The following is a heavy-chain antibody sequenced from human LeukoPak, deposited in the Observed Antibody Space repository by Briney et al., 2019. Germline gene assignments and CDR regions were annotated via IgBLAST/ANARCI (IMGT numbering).Heavy chain of an antibody. V-gene: IGHV4-34*01. D-gene: IGHD2-8*01. CDR2: INHSGST. CDR1: GGSLSGYY. J-gene: IGHJ4*02. CDR3: ARGEDGVYQGGY. Sequence: SETLSLTCPVYGGSLSGYYWTWIRQFPGKGLEWIGEINHSGSTNYNPSLKSRVTISVDMSKNQFSLKLSSVTAADTAVYYCARGEDGVYQGGYWGQGTLVTVSS.